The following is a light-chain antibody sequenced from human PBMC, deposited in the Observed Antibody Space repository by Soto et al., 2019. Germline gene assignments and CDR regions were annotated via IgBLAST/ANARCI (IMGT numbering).Light chain of an antibody. CDR1: QSVKNN. V-gene: IGKV3-15*01. J-gene: IGKJ1*01. Sequence: EIVMTQSPATLSVSPGERATLSCRASQSVKNNLAWYQQKPGQAARLLIYGAFTRATGIPARFSGSGSGTEFTLTISSLQSEDFAIYYCQQYDNWPVGTFGQGTKVEIK. CDR2: GAF. CDR3: QQYDNWPVGT.